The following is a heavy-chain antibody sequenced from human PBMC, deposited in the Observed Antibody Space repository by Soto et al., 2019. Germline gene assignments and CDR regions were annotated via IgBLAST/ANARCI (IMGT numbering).Heavy chain of an antibody. CDR3: ARHSYYYDSSGYYEPYYYYGMDV. V-gene: IGHV4-39*01. J-gene: IGHJ6*04. CDR1: GGSISSSSYY. CDR2: IYYSGST. D-gene: IGHD3-22*01. Sequence: SETLSLTCTVSGGSISSSSYYWGWIRQPPGKGLEWIGSIYYSGSTYYNPPLKSRVTISVDTSKNQFSLKLSSVTAADTAVYYCARHSYYYDSSGYYEPYYYYGMDVWGKGTTVP.